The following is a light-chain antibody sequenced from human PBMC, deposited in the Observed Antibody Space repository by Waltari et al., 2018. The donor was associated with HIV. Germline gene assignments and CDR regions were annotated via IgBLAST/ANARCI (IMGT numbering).Light chain of an antibody. Sequence: QSVLTQPPSGSGAPGQRVTISCTGSSSNIGAGYDVHWYQQLPGTAPKLLIYRNTHRPSGVPDRSSGSKSGTSASLAITGLQTEDEADYYCQSYDRSLSGWVFGGGTKLTVL. CDR1: SSNIGAGYD. J-gene: IGLJ3*02. V-gene: IGLV1-40*01. CDR3: QSYDRSLSGWV. CDR2: RNT.